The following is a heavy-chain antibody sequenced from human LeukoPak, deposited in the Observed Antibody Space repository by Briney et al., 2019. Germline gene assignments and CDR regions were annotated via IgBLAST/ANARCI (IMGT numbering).Heavy chain of an antibody. Sequence: GESLKISCQGSGYGFTDYWIAWVRQKPGQGLEGMGVIYPADSDTRYNPSFQGQVTVSADKSISAAYLHWSSLQASDSGVYYCARQHYYDNSGFDYWGQGTQVTVSS. CDR1: GYGFTDYW. CDR2: IYPADSDT. D-gene: IGHD3-22*01. CDR3: ARQHYYDNSGFDY. J-gene: IGHJ4*02. V-gene: IGHV5-51*01.